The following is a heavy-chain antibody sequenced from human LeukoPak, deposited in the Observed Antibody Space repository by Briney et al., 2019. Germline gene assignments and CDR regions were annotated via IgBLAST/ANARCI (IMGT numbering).Heavy chain of an antibody. CDR3: ARGRSSMVRGYYYYYMDV. V-gene: IGHV4-59*01. J-gene: IGHJ6*03. D-gene: IGHD3-10*01. CDR1: GGSISSYY. CDR2: VSYSGST. Sequence: SETLSLTCTVSGGSISSYYWSWIRQPPGKGLEWIGYVSYSGSTNYNPSLRSRVTISVDTSKNQFSLKLSSVTAADTAVYYCARGRSSMVRGYYYYYMDVWGKGTTVTISS.